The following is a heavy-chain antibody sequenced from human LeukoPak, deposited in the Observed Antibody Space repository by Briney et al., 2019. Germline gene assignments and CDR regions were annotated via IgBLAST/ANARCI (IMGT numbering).Heavy chain of an antibody. CDR3: ARGYGGY. J-gene: IGHJ4*02. CDR2: IYYSGST. V-gene: IGHV4-31*03. Sequence: SETLSLTCTVSGGSISSGGYYWSWTRHHPGKGLEWIGYIYYSGSTYYNPSLKSRVTISVDTSKNQFSLKLSSVTAADTAVYYCARGYGGYWGQRTLVTVSS. CDR1: GGSISSGGYY. D-gene: IGHD4-23*01.